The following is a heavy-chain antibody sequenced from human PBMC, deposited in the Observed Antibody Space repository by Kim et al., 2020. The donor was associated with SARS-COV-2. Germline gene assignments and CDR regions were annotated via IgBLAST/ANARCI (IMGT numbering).Heavy chain of an antibody. Sequence: GGSLRLSCAASGFIFSSYAIIWVRQAPRKGLEWVSGISGSGGRTYYADSVKGRFTISRDNSKNTLYLQMNSLRAEDTAVYYCAKGLGYSGSEGRFDYWGQGTLVTVSS. CDR2: ISGSGGRT. CDR1: GFIFSSYA. V-gene: IGHV3-23*01. J-gene: IGHJ4*02. CDR3: AKGLGYSGSEGRFDY. D-gene: IGHD5-12*01.